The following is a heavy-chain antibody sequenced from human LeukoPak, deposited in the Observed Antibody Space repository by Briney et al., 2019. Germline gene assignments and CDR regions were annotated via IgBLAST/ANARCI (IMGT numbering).Heavy chain of an antibody. D-gene: IGHD2-15*01. V-gene: IGHV3-33*01. CDR2: IWSDGGNP. CDR1: GFTSSLFA. J-gene: IGHJ4*02. Sequence: GGSRKPSCGPSGFTSSLFAMHWVRRAPGKGLEWVAVIWSDGGNPYSADSVKGRFTISRDNSKNTVFLQMNRLRAEDTAVYYCARDWCSGQSCYLDYWGQGTLVTVSS. CDR3: ARDWCSGQSCYLDY.